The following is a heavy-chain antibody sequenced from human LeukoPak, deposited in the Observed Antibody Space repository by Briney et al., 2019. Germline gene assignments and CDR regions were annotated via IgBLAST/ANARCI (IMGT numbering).Heavy chain of an antibody. CDR1: GFTFTTYT. Sequence: GGSLRLSCAASGFTFTTYTINWVRQAPGKGLEWVSSISSSGSHIYYADSVKGRFTISRDNAKNSLYLQMNSLRAEDTAVYYCARDHYGDYSFDYWGQEPWSPSPQ. J-gene: IGHJ4*01. D-gene: IGHD4-17*01. V-gene: IGHV3-21*01. CDR2: ISSSGSHI. CDR3: ARDHYGDYSFDY.